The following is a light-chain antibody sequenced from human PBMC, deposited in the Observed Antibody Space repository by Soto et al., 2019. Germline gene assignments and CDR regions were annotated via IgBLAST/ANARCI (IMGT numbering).Light chain of an antibody. J-gene: IGKJ2*01. CDR1: QSVSSN. CDR3: QQYNNWPPENT. Sequence: EIVMTQSPATLSVSPGERATLSCRASQSVSSNLAWYQQKPGQAPRLLIYGASTRVTGIPARFSGSGSGTEFTLTISSLQSEDFAVYYCQQYNNWPPENTFGQGTKLEIK. V-gene: IGKV3-15*01. CDR2: GAS.